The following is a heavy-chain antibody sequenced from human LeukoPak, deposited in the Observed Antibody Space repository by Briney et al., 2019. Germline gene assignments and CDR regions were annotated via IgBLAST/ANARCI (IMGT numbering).Heavy chain of an antibody. CDR1: GYTFTSYG. V-gene: IGHV1-18*01. Sequence: ASVKVSCKASGYTFTSYGISWVRQAPGQGLEWMGWISVYNSNTNYAQKLQGRVTMTTDTSTSTAYMELRSLRSDDTAVYYCARVTLRANWFDPWGQGTLATVSS. D-gene: IGHD3-16*01. CDR3: ARVTLRANWFDP. CDR2: ISVYNSNT. J-gene: IGHJ5*02.